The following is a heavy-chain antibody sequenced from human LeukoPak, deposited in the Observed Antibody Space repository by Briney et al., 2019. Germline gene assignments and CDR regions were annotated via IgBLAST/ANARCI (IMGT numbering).Heavy chain of an antibody. J-gene: IGHJ4*02. CDR2: ISADASST. V-gene: IGHV3-23*01. CDR1: GFTFSTYT. D-gene: IGHD4-17*01. CDR3: ARGAYGDYDY. Sequence: GESLRLSCAASGFTFSTYTMSWVRQAPGKGLEWVSAISADASSTYYADSVKGPITISRDNSKNTLFLQMNSLRAEDTAVYYCARGAYGDYDYWGQGTLVTVSS.